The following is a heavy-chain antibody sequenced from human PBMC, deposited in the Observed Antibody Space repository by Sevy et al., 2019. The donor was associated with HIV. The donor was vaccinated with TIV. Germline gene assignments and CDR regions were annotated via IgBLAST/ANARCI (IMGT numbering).Heavy chain of an antibody. CDR1: GYTFTSYG. Sequence: ASVKVSCKASGYTFTSYGINWVRQAPGQGLEWMGWINTNSGNPTYAQGFTGRFVFSLDTSVSTAYLQINSLKAEDTAVYYCARICYGILTDAFYFDYWGQGTLVTVSS. D-gene: IGHD3-9*01. CDR2: INTNSGNP. CDR3: ARICYGILTDAFYFDY. J-gene: IGHJ4*02. V-gene: IGHV7-4-1*02.